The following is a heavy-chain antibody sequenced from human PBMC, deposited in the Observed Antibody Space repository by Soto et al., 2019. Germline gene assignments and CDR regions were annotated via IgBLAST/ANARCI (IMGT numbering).Heavy chain of an antibody. D-gene: IGHD1-26*01. Sequence: PSETLSLTRTVSGGSISSYYWSWLRQPPGKGLEWIGCTSYSGTPYYSPSLKSRVTISIDTYKNQLSLKLSSVTAADTAVFYCARETGGSHPRYFDFWGQGTLVTVSS. CDR3: ARETGGSHPRYFDF. CDR1: GGSISSYY. CDR2: TSYSGTP. J-gene: IGHJ4*02. V-gene: IGHV4-59*01.